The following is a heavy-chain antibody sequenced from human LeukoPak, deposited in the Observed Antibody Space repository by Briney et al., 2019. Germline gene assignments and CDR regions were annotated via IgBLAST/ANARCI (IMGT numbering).Heavy chain of an antibody. CDR1: GYSFTSYW. CDR2: IYPGDSDT. V-gene: IGHV5-51*01. J-gene: IGHJ3*02. CDR3: ASTIVGATRVEGAFDI. D-gene: IGHD1-26*01. Sequence: GESLKISCKGSGYSFTSYWIGWVRQMPGKGLEWMGIIYPGDSDTRYSPSFQGQVSISADKSISTAYLQWSSLKASDTAMYYCASTIVGATRVEGAFDIWGQGTMVTVSS.